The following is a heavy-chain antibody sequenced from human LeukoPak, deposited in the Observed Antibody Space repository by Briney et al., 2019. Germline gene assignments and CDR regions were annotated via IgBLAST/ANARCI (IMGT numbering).Heavy chain of an antibody. Sequence: PGGSLRLSCTASAITFSNSWMSWVRQAPGEGLEWVANIKQDGSETNYVDSVKGRFTISRDNAKNSLFLQLNSLRVEDTAVYYCARDYQGHFEYWGQGTLVTVSS. CDR3: ARDYQGHFEY. J-gene: IGHJ4*02. V-gene: IGHV3-7*05. CDR1: AITFSNSW. CDR2: IKQDGSET. D-gene: IGHD2-2*01.